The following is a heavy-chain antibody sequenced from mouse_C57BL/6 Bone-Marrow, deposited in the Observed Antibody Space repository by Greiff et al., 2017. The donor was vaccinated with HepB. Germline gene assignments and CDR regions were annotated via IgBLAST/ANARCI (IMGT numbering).Heavy chain of an antibody. Sequence: EVLLVQSGAELVRPGASVKLSCTASGFNFKDYYMHWVKQRPEQGLEWIGRIDPENGDTEYASKFQGKATITVDTSSNTAYLQLSSLTSEDTAVYYSDTRYCYAVDFWGQGTAVTVSS. CDR1: GFNFKDYY. CDR3: DTRYCYAVDF. CDR2: IDPENGDT. J-gene: IGHJ4*01. V-gene: IGHV14-4*01.